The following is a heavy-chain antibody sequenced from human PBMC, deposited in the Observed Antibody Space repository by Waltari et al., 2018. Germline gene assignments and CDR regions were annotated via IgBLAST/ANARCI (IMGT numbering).Heavy chain of an antibody. J-gene: IGHJ4*02. CDR2: IIPIFGTA. CDR1: GGTFSSYA. Sequence: QVQLVQSGAEVKKPGSSVKVSCKASGGTFSSYAISWVRKAPGQGLEWMGSIIPIFGTANYAQKFQGRVTITADKSTSTAYMELSSLRSEDTAVYYCARTQTQTLKKYYFDYWGQGTLVTVSS. CDR3: ARTQTQTLKKYYFDY. V-gene: IGHV1-69*13.